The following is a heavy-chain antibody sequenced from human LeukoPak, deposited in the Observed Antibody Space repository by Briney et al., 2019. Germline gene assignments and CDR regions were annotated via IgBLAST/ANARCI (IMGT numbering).Heavy chain of an antibody. CDR1: GYAFTRYG. CDR3: ARDRPPHSRLFDY. V-gene: IGHV1-2*02. J-gene: IGHJ4*02. Sequence: GASVKASCKASGYAFTRYGISWVRQAPGQGLEWMGWINPNSGGTNYAQKFQGRVTMTRDTSISTAYMELSRLRSDDTAVYYCARDRPPHSRLFDYWGQGTLVTVSS. CDR2: INPNSGGT. D-gene: IGHD6-13*01.